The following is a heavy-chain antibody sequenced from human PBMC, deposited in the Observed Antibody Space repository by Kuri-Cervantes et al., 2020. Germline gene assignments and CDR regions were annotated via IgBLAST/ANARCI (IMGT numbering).Heavy chain of an antibody. J-gene: IGHJ6*02. CDR2: IFYSGST. V-gene: IGHV4-59*01. D-gene: IGHD3-3*01. CDR1: GGSFTSDY. Sequence: GSLRLSCTVSGGSFTSDYWSWIRQSPGKGLQWIGYIFYSGSTIYNPSLKSRVTISVDTSKNQFSLKLSSVTAADTAVYYCASSPRYDFWSGYYKTQYGMDVWGQGTTVTVSS. CDR3: ASSPRYDFWSGYYKTQYGMDV.